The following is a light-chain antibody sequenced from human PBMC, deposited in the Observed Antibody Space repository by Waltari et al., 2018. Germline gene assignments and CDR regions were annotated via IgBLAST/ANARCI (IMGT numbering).Light chain of an antibody. CDR1: SSDIGNYNF. CDR2: EVN. J-gene: IGLJ3*02. Sequence: QSALTQPASVSGSPGQSITISCTGSSSDIGNYNFVSWYQQFPGKAPTLMIFEVNRRPSGVSSRFSGSKSGNTASLTISGLQAEDEADYYCCSYSSSRTFDWVFGGGTKLTVL. V-gene: IGLV2-14*01. CDR3: CSYSSSRTFDWV.